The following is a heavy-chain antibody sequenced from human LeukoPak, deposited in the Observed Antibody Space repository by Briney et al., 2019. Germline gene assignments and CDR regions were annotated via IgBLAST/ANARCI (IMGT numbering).Heavy chain of an antibody. J-gene: IGHJ4*02. D-gene: IGHD6-19*01. CDR1: GYTFTGYY. Sequence: GASVKLSCKASGYTFTGYYMHWVRQAPGQGPEWMGWINPNSGGTNYAQKFQGRVTMTRDTSISTAYMELSRLRSDDTAVYYCARDYADSSGWDFDYWGQGTLVTVSS. CDR2: INPNSGGT. CDR3: ARDYADSSGWDFDY. V-gene: IGHV1-2*02.